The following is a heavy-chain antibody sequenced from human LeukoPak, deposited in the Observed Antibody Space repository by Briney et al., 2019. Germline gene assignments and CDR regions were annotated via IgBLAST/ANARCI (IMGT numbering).Heavy chain of an antibody. Sequence: SETLSLTCTVSGXSISSSSYYWGWIRQPPGRGLEWIASIYYSGSTYYNPSLKSRVTISVDTSKNQFSLSLSSVTAADTAVYYCARSFDGLVDYWGQGTLVSVSS. D-gene: IGHD3-16*01. J-gene: IGHJ4*02. CDR1: GXSISSSSYY. CDR3: ARSFDGLVDY. V-gene: IGHV4-39*01. CDR2: IYYSGST.